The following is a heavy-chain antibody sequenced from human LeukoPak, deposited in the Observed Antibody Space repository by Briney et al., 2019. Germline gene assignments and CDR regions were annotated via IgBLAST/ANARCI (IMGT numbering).Heavy chain of an antibody. CDR1: GFTFSDYY. CDR2: ISSSGSTI. Sequence: GGSLRLSCAASGFTFSDYYMSWIRQAPGKGLEWVSYISSSGSTIYYADSVKGRFTISRDSSKNMLFLQMDSLGPEDTAVYYCARDSKRWSLDSWGQGTLVTVSS. CDR3: ARDSKRWSLDS. V-gene: IGHV3-11*01. J-gene: IGHJ4*02. D-gene: IGHD4-23*01.